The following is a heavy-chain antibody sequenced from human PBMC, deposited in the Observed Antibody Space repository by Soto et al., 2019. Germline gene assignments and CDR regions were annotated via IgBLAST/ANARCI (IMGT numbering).Heavy chain of an antibody. J-gene: IGHJ6*02. V-gene: IGHV4-39*02. Sequence: QLHLQESGPGLVKPSETLSLTCTVSGGSISSASSYWGWIRQPPGKGLEWIGTIFYTGNTYYNPSLKSRVTISVDTSKNHFSLRLSPVSAADTAIYYCAKSYSFTGAMDVWGQGTTVTVSS. CDR3: AKSYSFTGAMDV. D-gene: IGHD2-15*01. CDR1: GGSISSASSY. CDR2: IFYTGNT.